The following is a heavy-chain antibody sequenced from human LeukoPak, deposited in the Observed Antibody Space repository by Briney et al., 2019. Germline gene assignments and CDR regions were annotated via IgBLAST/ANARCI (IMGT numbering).Heavy chain of an antibody. CDR2: ISGSGSTT. V-gene: IGHV3-23*01. D-gene: IGHD2-2*01. CDR1: GFTFSSYA. CDR3: AKDQAYGPGAPYGMDV. Sequence: GGSLRLSCAASGFTFSSYAMNWARQAPGKGLEWVSGISGSGSTTYYAVSVEGRFTISRDKSKSTVYLQMNSLRAEDTAVYYCAKDQAYGPGAPYGMDVWGQGTTVTVSS. J-gene: IGHJ6*02.